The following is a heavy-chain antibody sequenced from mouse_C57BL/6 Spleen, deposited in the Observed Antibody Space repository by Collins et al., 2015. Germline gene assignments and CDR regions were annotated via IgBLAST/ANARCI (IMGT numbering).Heavy chain of an antibody. CDR1: GYTFTDYN. CDR3: ARDGDNYDFDY. Sequence: EVQLQQSGPELVKPGASVKMSCKASGYTFTDYNMHWVKQSHGKSLEWIGYINPNNGGTNXNQKFKGKATLTVNKSSSTASMDLRSLTSEDSAVYYCARDGDNYDFDYWGQGTTLTVSS. D-gene: IGHD1-3*01. J-gene: IGHJ2*01. CDR2: INPNNGGT. V-gene: IGHV1-22*01.